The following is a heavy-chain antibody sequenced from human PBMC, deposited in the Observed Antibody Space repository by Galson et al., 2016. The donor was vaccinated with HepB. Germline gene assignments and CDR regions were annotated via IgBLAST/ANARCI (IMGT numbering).Heavy chain of an antibody. Sequence: SLRLSCASSGFIFSSYWMNWVRQAPGKGLEWVADIKQDGSEKYYVDSVEGRFTVSGDNAKNSLYLQMNSLSAEDTAVYYCATMFYYYNTGFDRVDAFDIWGQGTMVTVSS. CDR2: IKQDGSEK. J-gene: IGHJ3*02. D-gene: IGHD3-22*01. CDR3: ATMFYYYNTGFDRVDAFDI. CDR1: GFIFSSYW. V-gene: IGHV3-7*01.